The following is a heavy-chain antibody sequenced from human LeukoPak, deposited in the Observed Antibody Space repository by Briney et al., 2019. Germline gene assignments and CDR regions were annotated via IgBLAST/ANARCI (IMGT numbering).Heavy chain of an antibody. CDR3: AKEPVSMIVVDSFDY. V-gene: IGHV3-23*01. CDR2: ISGSGGST. D-gene: IGHD3-22*01. CDR1: GFTFSSYA. Sequence: GGSLRLSCPASGFTFSSYAMSWVRQAPGKGLEWVSAISGSGGSTYYADSVKGRFTISRDNSKNTLYLQMNSLRAEDTAVYYCAKEPVSMIVVDSFDYWGQGTLVTVSS. J-gene: IGHJ4*02.